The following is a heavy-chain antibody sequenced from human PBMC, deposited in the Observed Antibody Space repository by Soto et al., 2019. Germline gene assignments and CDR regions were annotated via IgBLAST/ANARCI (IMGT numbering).Heavy chain of an antibody. D-gene: IGHD2-21*01. CDR1: GGCVKIGAYY. CDR3: TRGGDASKNGQ. Sequence: PSETLALACTVRGGCVKIGAYYGSWIRQPPGKGLEWIGFIHYSGSTNYNPSLKSRVTMSVDTSKNQFSLKLTSVNAADTAVYYCTRGGDASKNGQWGQGTLVT. J-gene: IGHJ4*02. CDR2: IHYSGST. V-gene: IGHV4-61*08.